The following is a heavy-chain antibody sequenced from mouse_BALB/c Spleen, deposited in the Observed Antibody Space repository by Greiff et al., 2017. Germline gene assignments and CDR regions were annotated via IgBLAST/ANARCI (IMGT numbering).Heavy chain of an antibody. Sequence: EVKLVESGGGLVKPGGSLKLSCAASGFTFSSYAMSWVRQTPEKRLEWVASISSGGSTYYPDSVKGRFTISRDNARNILYLQMSSLRSEDTAMYYCARGQGYYYAMDYWGQGTSVTVSS. CDR1: GFTFSSYA. CDR2: ISSGGST. J-gene: IGHJ4*01. V-gene: IGHV5-6-5*01. CDR3: ARGQGYYYAMDY. D-gene: IGHD3-1*01.